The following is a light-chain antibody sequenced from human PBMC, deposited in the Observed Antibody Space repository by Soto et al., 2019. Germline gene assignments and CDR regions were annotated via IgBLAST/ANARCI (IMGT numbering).Light chain of an antibody. Sequence: DVQMTQSPSTLSASVGDRVTITFRASQSSSSWLAWYQQKPGKAPKLLIYKASTLKSGVPSRFSGSGSGTEFTLTISSLQPDDFATYYCQHYNSYSEAFGQGTKVDNK. CDR2: KAS. V-gene: IGKV1-5*03. CDR3: QHYNSYSEA. CDR1: QSSSSW. J-gene: IGKJ1*01.